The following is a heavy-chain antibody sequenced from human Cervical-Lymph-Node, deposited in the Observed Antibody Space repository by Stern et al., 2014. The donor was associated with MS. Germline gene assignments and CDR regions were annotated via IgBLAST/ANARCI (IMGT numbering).Heavy chain of an antibody. CDR3: ATPLPYAT. V-gene: IGHV1-46*03. J-gene: IGHJ5*02. CDR1: GDSFASYP. Sequence: QVQLVQSGAEVKKPGASVKVSCKASGDSFASYPIHWLRQAPGQGPAWMEIVNPTDGRTTYAQTLQGRVTMTRETSTRTVYMELSSLRPEDTAMYFCATPLPYATWGQGTRVTVSS. D-gene: IGHD4-17*01. CDR2: VNPTDGRT.